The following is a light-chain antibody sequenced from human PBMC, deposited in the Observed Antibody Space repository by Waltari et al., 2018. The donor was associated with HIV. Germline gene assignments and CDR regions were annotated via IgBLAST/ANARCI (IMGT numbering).Light chain of an antibody. J-gene: IGKJ1*01. CDR3: MQGAHWPPWT. Sequence: DVVLTQSPLSLTVTLGQPASMSCRSSQSLLFGDGNTYLNWFHQRPGQPPRRLIYKVSSRASGVPARISGSGSDTDFTLNISRVEAEDVGIFYCMQGAHWPPWTFGQGTKVEV. CDR2: KVS. CDR1: QSLLFGDGNTY. V-gene: IGKV2-30*01.